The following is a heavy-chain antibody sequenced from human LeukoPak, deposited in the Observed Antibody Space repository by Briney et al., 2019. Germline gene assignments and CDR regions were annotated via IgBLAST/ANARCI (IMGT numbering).Heavy chain of an antibody. D-gene: IGHD6-13*01. CDR3: ARHLDSSSWYSGPWFDP. CDR1: GGSFSGYY. Sequence: PSETLSLTCAVYGGSFSGYYWSWIRQPPGKGLEWIGEINHSGSTNYNPSLKSRVTISVDTSKNQFSLKLSSVTAADTAVYYCARHLDSSSWYSGPWFDPWGQGTLVTVSS. J-gene: IGHJ5*02. CDR2: INHSGST. V-gene: IGHV4-34*01.